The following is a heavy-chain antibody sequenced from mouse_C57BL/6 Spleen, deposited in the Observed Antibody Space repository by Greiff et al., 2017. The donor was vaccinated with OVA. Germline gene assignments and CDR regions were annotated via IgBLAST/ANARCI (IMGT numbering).Heavy chain of an antibody. CDR2: ISSGGDYI. CDR1: GFTFSSYA. Sequence: EVQRVESGEGLVKPGGSLKLSCAASGFTFSSYAMSWVRQTPEKRLEWVAYISSGGDYIYYADTVKGRFTISRDNSRNTLYLQISNLKSEDTAMYYCTRDPPYYGYDYYAMDYWGQGTSVTVSS. CDR3: TRDPPYYGYDYYAMDY. V-gene: IGHV5-9-1*02. D-gene: IGHD2-9*01. J-gene: IGHJ4*01.